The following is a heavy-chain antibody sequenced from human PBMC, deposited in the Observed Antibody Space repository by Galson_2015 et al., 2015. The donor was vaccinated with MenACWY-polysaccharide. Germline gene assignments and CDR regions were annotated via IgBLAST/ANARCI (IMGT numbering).Heavy chain of an antibody. CDR1: GFTFDTFA. D-gene: IGHD6-6*01. CDR3: AREARSSARCDY. Sequence: SLRLSCAGSGFTFDTFAMNWVRQAPGKGLEWVALIAYDGSNKYYADSGKGRFTISRNNSKNTMYLQMDSLRPEDTAVYYCAREARSSARCDYWGQGAQVTVSS. CDR2: IAYDGSNK. V-gene: IGHV3-30-3*01. J-gene: IGHJ4*02.